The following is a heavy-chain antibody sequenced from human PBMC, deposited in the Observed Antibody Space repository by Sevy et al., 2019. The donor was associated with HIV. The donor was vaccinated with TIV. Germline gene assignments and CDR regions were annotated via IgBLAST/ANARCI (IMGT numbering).Heavy chain of an antibody. CDR2: IYYSGST. CDR1: GGSISSSSYY. J-gene: IGHJ6*02. D-gene: IGHD3-22*01. CDR3: ARRGRGYYSSDV. Sequence: SETLSLTCTVSGGSISSSSYYWGWIRQPPGKGLEWNGSIYYSGSTYYNPSLKSRVTISVDTSKNQFSLKLSSVTAADTAVYYCARRGRGYYSSDVWGQGTTVTVSS. V-gene: IGHV4-39*01.